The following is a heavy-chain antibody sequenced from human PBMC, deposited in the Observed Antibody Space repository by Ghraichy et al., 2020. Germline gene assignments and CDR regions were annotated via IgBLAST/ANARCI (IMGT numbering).Heavy chain of an antibody. Sequence: LSLTCAASGFTFSHFNMNWVRQAPGKGLEWVXYISSDSSIRKYADSVKGRFTISRDNAKNSLYLLMNSLGAEDTTVYYCARVNGDYAHGMDVWGQGTTVTVSS. CDR2: ISSDSSIR. J-gene: IGHJ6*02. CDR1: GFTFSHFN. CDR3: ARVNGDYAHGMDV. D-gene: IGHD4-17*01. V-gene: IGHV3-48*01.